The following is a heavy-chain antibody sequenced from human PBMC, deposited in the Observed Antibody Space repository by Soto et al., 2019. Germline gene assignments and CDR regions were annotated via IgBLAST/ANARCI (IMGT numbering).Heavy chain of an antibody. V-gene: IGHV3-9*01. CDR3: ASDTGLYHNGMDV. D-gene: IGHD2-2*01. CDR1: GFTFDDHA. J-gene: IGHJ6*02. Sequence: EVLLLESGGGFVQPGGSLRLSCKACGFTFDDHAMHWVRQRPGGRLEWVAGVSWKSDSEGYPDSVKGRLSISIDNIQHSLHLQMNGLTPEDTALYYGASDTGLYHNGMDVWGPETRVCVS. CDR2: VSWKSDSE.